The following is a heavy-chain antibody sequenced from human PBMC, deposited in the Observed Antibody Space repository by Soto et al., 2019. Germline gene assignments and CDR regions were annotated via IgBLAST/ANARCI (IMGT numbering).Heavy chain of an antibody. V-gene: IGHV3-64D*08. Sequence: GVSLRLSCSASGFTFSSYAMHWVRQAPGKGLEYVSAISSNGGSTYYADFVKGRFTISRDNSKNTLYLQMSSLRAEDTAVYYCVKGRYCSGGSCYSVYYYGMDVWGQGTTVTVSS. D-gene: IGHD2-15*01. CDR1: GFTFSSYA. CDR2: ISSNGGST. J-gene: IGHJ6*02. CDR3: VKGRYCSGGSCYSVYYYGMDV.